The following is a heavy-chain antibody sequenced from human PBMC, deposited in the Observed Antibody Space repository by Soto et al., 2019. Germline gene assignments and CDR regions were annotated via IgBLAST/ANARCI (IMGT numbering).Heavy chain of an antibody. CDR2: IYYSGST. V-gene: IGHV4-31*03. J-gene: IGHJ4*02. Sequence: SETLSLTCTVSGGSISSGGYYWSWIRQHPGKGLEWIGYIYYSGSTYYNPSLKSRVTISVDTSKNQFSLKLSSVTAADTAVYYCARGPSALFYFDYWGQGTLVTVSS. CDR1: GGSISSGGYY. CDR3: ARGPSALFYFDY.